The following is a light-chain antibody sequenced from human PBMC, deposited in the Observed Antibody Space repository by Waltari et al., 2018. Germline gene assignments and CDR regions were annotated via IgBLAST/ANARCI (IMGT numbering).Light chain of an antibody. CDR2: DVG. Sequence: QSALTQPASVSGSPGQSITISCTGASTYVGAYNFVSWYQQHPGKVPKLILYDVGNRPSGISHRFSASKSGNTASLTISGLQEEDEGEYYCSSYTTSTTLLFGTGTRLTVL. CDR3: SSYTTSTTLL. CDR1: STYVGAYNF. J-gene: IGLJ1*01. V-gene: IGLV2-14*01.